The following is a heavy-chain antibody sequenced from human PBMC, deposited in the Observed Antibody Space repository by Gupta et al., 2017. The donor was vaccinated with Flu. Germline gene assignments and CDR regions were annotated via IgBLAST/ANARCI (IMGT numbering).Heavy chain of an antibody. V-gene: IGHV4-31*02. J-gene: IGHJ4*02. D-gene: IGHD3-3*01. CDR3: ARGRGTIFGVASNQNYFDS. CDR2: IYFNGYT. Sequence: WGWSGQHPGKGLEWIGYIYFNGYTYYNPSIQSRINISVDTSNNQFFLKLRSVTAADTAVYYCARGRGTIFGVASNQNYFDSWGQGALVTVSS.